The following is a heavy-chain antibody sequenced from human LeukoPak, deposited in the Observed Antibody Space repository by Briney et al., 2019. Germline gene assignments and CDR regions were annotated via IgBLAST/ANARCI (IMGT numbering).Heavy chain of an antibody. CDR2: ISAYNGNT. J-gene: IGHJ5*02. Sequence: APVKVSCKASGYTFTSYGISWVRQAPGQGLEWMGWISAYNGNTNYAQKLQGRVTMTTDTSTSTAYMELRSLRSDDTAVYYCARDQAIAADPNWFDPWGQGTLVTVSS. CDR3: ARDQAIAADPNWFDP. V-gene: IGHV1-18*04. CDR1: GYTFTSYG. D-gene: IGHD6-13*01.